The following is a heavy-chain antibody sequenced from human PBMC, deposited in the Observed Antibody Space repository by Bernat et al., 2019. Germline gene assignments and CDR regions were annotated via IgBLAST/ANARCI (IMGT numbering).Heavy chain of an antibody. CDR1: GFTFSSYS. D-gene: IGHD2-15*01. V-gene: IGHV3-48*01. CDR2: ISRSSSTI. CDR3: ARDIRAATYPFTGTNDY. Sequence: EVQLVESGGGLVQPGGSLRLSCAASGFTFSSYSMNWVRQAPGKGLEWVSYISRSSSTIYYADSGKGRFTISSDNAKNSLYLQMNSPRAEDTAVYYCARDIRAATYPFTGTNDYWGQGTLVTVSS. J-gene: IGHJ4*02.